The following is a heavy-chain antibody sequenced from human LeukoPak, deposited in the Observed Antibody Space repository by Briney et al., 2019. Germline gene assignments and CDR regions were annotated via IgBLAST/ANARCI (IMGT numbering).Heavy chain of an antibody. Sequence: SETLSLTCAVYGGSFSGYYWSWIRQPPGKGLEWIGEINQSGSTNYNPSLKSRVTLSVDTSNNQFSLKLSSVTAADTAVYYCARRPGYCPNGVCYKRNWFDPWGQGTLVTVSS. J-gene: IGHJ5*02. CDR3: ARRPGYCPNGVCYKRNWFDP. CDR2: INQSGST. V-gene: IGHV4-34*01. D-gene: IGHD2-8*01. CDR1: GGSFSGYY.